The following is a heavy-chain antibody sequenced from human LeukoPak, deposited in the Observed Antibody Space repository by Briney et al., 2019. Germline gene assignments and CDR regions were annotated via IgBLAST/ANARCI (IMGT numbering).Heavy chain of an antibody. CDR3: ARREGPNKRVFDY. Sequence: SETLSLTCTVSGGSISSYYWNWIRQPPGKGLDWIGYIYASRSTSYNPSLKSRVTMSVDTSKNQFSLTLSSVTAADTAVYYCARREGPNKRVFDYWGRGTPVTVSS. V-gene: IGHV4-59*08. J-gene: IGHJ4*02. CDR2: IYASRST. CDR1: GGSISSYY. D-gene: IGHD2/OR15-2a*01.